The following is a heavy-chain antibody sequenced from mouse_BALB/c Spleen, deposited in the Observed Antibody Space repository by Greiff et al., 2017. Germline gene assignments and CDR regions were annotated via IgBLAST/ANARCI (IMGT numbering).Heavy chain of an antibody. CDR2: IYPGSGNT. CDR1: GYTFTDYY. V-gene: IGHV1-77*01. J-gene: IGHJ4*01. CDR3: ARTGTRAMDY. D-gene: IGHD4-1*01. Sequence: QVQLQQSGAELARPGASVKLSCKASGYTFTDYYINWVKQRTGQGLEWIGEIYPGSGNTYYNEKFKGKATLTADKSSSTAYMQLSSLTSEDSAVYFCARTGTRAMDYWGQGTSVTVSS.